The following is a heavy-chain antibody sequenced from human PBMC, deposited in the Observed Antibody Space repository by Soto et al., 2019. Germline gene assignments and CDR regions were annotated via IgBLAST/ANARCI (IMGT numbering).Heavy chain of an antibody. D-gene: IGHD3-22*01. CDR2: SNPRSGKT. CDR1: GDTLSTYY. J-gene: IGHJ4*02. V-gene: IGHV1-46*03. CDR3: ARGVGYSDSSGYPFDY. Sequence: VQLVQSGAEVKRPGASVKISCKASGDTLSTYYMHWARQAPGQGLEWMGISNPRSGKTNYPQKFQGRVTMTRDTSTTTVYMELSTLRSEDTAMYYCARGVGYSDSSGYPFDYWGQGTLVTVSS.